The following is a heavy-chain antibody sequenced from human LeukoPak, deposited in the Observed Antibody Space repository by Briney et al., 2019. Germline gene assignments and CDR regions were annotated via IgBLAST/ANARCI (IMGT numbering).Heavy chain of an antibody. V-gene: IGHV3-20*04. CDR2: INWNGGST. CDR1: GFTFDDYG. Sequence: PGGSLRPSCAASGFTFDDYGMSWVRQAPGKGLEWVSGINWNGGSTGYADSVKGRFTISRDNAKNSLYLQMNSLRAEDTALYYCARRCYPSHCFDYWGQGTLVTVSS. D-gene: IGHD2-15*01. J-gene: IGHJ4*02. CDR3: ARRCYPSHCFDY.